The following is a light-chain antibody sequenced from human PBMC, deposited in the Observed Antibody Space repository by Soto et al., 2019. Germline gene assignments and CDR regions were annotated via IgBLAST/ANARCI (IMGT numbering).Light chain of an antibody. CDR2: DTN. CDR1: TSNIGNNY. Sequence: QSVLTQPPSVSAAPGQQVTISCSGETSNIGNNYVSWYQHLPGTAPKLLIYDTNNRPSGIPDRFSGSKSGTSATLGITGLQTGDEAVYYCGAWDSSLSGVLFGGGTKLTVL. J-gene: IGLJ2*01. V-gene: IGLV1-51*01. CDR3: GAWDSSLSGVL.